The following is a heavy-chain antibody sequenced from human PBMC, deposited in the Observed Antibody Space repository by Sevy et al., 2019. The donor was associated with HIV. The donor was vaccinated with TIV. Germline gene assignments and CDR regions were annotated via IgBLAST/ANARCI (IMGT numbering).Heavy chain of an antibody. Sequence: SETLSLTCTVSGGSISSYYWSWIRQPPGKGLEWIGYIYYSGSTNYNPSLKSRVTISVDTSKNQFSLKLSSVTAADTAVYYCARDFGQLVTCWFDPWGQGTLVTVSS. V-gene: IGHV4-59*01. CDR2: IYYSGST. CDR1: GGSISSYY. D-gene: IGHD6-6*01. CDR3: ARDFGQLVTCWFDP. J-gene: IGHJ5*02.